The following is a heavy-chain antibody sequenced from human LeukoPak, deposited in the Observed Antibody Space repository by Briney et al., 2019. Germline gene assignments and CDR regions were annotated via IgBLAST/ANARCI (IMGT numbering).Heavy chain of an antibody. D-gene: IGHD4-23*01. J-gene: IGHJ4*02. CDR1: GLTFNTYW. CDR3: LPGKGY. V-gene: IGHV3-7*01. CDR2: TSPDGNEK. Sequence: GGSLRLSCAAYGLTFNTYWMNWVRQAPGKGLEWVANTSPDGNEKYYADFVKGRFSIFRDNADSILYLQMNSLRGEDTAVYYCLPGKGYWGQGTLVTVSS.